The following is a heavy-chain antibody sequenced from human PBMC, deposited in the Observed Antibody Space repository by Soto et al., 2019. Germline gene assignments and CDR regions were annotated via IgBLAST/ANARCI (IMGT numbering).Heavy chain of an antibody. V-gene: IGHV3-21*01. D-gene: IGHD3-9*01. CDR3: ARDYRRYDILTGYKSYYYYYMDV. J-gene: IGHJ6*03. CDR1: GFTFSSYS. Sequence: EGSLRLSCAASGFTFSSYSMNWVRQAPGKGLEWVSSISSSSSYIYYADSVKGRFTISRDNAKNSLYLQMNSLRAEDTAVYYCARDYRRYDILTGYKSYYYYYMDVWGKGTTVTVSS. CDR2: ISSSSSYI.